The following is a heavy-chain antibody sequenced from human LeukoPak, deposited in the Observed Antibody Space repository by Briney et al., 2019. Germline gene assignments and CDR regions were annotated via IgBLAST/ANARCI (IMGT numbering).Heavy chain of an antibody. CDR3: ARPSVPSDILTGYFSYGMDV. CDR1: GFTFSDYY. J-gene: IGHJ6*02. D-gene: IGHD3-9*01. V-gene: IGHV3-11*03. CDR2: ISSSSSYT. Sequence: GGSLRLSCAASGFTFSDYYMSWIRQAPGKGLEWVSYISSSSSYTNYADSVKGRFTISRDNAKNSLYLQMNSLRAEDTAVYYCARPSVPSDILTGYFSYGMDVWGQGTTVTVSS.